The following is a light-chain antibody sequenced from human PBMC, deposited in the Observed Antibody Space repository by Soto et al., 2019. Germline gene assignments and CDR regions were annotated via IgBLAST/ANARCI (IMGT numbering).Light chain of an antibody. J-gene: IGKJ1*01. Sequence: EIVLTQSPGTLSLSPGERATLSCRASQSVSSSYLAWYQQKPGQAPRLLIYGASSRATGIPDRFSGSGSGTESTLTISRLEPEDFAVYYCQQYGRSSGTFGQGTKVEIK. V-gene: IGKV3-20*01. CDR2: GAS. CDR3: QQYGRSSGT. CDR1: QSVSSSY.